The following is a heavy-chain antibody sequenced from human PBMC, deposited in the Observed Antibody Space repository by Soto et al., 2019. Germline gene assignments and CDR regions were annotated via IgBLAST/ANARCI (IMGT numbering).Heavy chain of an antibody. CDR2: IHYTGAT. Sequence: SETLSLTCNVSGGSISRSYWLWIRQPPGKRLEWIGYIHYTGATRYSPSLKSRVTMSVDTSKNQISLKLTSVTAADTAVYYCARGGEAVAGYYYSGLHVCRRVTTVTVSS. CDR3: ARGGEAVAGYYYSGLHV. J-gene: IGHJ6*02. CDR1: GGSISRSY. D-gene: IGHD6-19*01. V-gene: IGHV4-59*01.